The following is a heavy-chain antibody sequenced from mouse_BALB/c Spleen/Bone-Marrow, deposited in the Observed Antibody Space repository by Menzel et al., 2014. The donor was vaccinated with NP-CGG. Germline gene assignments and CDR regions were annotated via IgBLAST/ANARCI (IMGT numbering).Heavy chain of an antibody. D-gene: IGHD4-1*01. V-gene: IGHV5-17*02. J-gene: IGHJ2*01. CDR1: GFTFSSFG. CDR3: TRGGNWDDFDY. Sequence: EVKVEESGGGLVQPGGSRKLSCAASGFTFSSFGMHWVRQAPEKGLEWVAYISSGSSNIYYADTVKGRFTISRDNPKNTLFLQMTSLRSEDTAMYYCTRGGNWDDFDYWGQGTTLTVSS. CDR2: ISSGSSNI.